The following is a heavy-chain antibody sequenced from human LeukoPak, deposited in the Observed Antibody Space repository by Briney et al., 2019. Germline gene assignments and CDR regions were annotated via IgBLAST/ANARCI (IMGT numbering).Heavy chain of an antibody. CDR1: GGTYSSYA. Sequence: SVTVSCKSSGGTYSSYAISWVRQGPGQGLEWMGGIIPIFGTANYAQKFQGRVTITADESTSTAYMELSSLRSEDTAVYYCARAVPAAHFDYWGQGTLVAVSS. V-gene: IGHV1-69*01. J-gene: IGHJ4*02. CDR3: ARAVPAAHFDY. D-gene: IGHD2-2*01. CDR2: IIPIFGTA.